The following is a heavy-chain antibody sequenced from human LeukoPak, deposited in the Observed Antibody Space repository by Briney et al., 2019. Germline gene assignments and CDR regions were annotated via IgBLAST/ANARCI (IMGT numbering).Heavy chain of an antibody. Sequence: ASVKVSCKASGYTFTNYGISWVRQAPGQGLEWMGWISGYNGNTNYAQKLQGRVTMTTDTSTSTAYMELRSLRSDDTAVYYCARDPRAQWLVQNPFYNWFDPWGQGTLVTVSS. CDR2: ISGYNGNT. D-gene: IGHD6-19*01. CDR3: ARDPRAQWLVQNPFYNWFDP. CDR1: GYTFTNYG. V-gene: IGHV1-18*01. J-gene: IGHJ5*02.